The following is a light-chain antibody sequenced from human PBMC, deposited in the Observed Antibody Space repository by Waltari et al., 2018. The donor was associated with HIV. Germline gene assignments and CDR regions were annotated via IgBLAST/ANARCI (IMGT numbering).Light chain of an antibody. CDR1: SSNIGSTT. CDR2: INN. CDR3: AAWDDSLNGWV. J-gene: IGLJ3*02. Sequence: QSVLTQPPFASGTPGPRVTLPCSGSSSNIGSTTVNWYQQLPGTAPKLLIYINNQRPSGVPDRISGSKSGTSVSLAISGLQSEDDTDYYCAAWDDSLNGWVFGGGTKLTVL. V-gene: IGLV1-44*01.